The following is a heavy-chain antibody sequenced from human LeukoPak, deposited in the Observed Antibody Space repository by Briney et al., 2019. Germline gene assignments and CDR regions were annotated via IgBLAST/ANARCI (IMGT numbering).Heavy chain of an antibody. V-gene: IGHV4-30-2*05. D-gene: IGHD5-12*01. Sequence: SQTLSLTCTVSGGSINSGGHYWTWIRQPPGKGLEWIGYIYYGASAYYNPSLKSRVTISVDTSKNQFSLKLSSVTAADTAVYYCARLRPDYYYGIDVWGQGTTVTVSS. CDR1: GGSINSGGHY. J-gene: IGHJ6*02. CDR3: ARLRPDYYYGIDV. CDR2: IYYGASA.